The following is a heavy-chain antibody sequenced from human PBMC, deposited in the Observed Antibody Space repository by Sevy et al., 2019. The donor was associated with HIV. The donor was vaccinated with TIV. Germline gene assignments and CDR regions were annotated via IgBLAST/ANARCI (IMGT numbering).Heavy chain of an antibody. V-gene: IGHV3-9*01. D-gene: IGHD2-15*01. Sequence: GGSLRLSCAASGFTFDDYGMHWVRQAPGKGLEWVSGISWNSASIGYADSVKGRFTISRDNAKNSLYLQMNSLRAEDTALYYCAKGAPGGLLLHNYFDYWGQGTLFTVSS. CDR2: ISWNSASI. J-gene: IGHJ4*02. CDR3: AKGAPGGLLLHNYFDY. CDR1: GFTFDDYG.